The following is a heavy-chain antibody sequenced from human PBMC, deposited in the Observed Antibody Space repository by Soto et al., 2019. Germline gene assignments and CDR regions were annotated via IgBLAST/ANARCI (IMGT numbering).Heavy chain of an antibody. CDR1: GFTFSSYE. CDR2: ISSSASTI. V-gene: IGHV3-48*03. CDR3: ASSGGASPFDY. Sequence: GGSLRLSCAASGFTFSSYEMNWVRQAPGKGLEWVSYISSSASTIYYADSVKGRFTISRDNAKNSLFLQMSSLRVEDTAVYYCASSGGASPFDYWGQGTLVTVSS. J-gene: IGHJ4*02. D-gene: IGHD1-26*01.